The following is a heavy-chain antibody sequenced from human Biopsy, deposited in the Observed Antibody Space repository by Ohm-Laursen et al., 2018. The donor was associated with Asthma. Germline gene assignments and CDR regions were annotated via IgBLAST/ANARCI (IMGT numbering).Heavy chain of an antibody. Sequence: ASVKVSCKASGYTFTSYDINWVRQATGQGLEWMGWMNPNSGNTGYPQNFQGRVTMTRDTSISTAYMELSSLRSEDTAVYYCTRWSLRVRDTPNDYWGPGTLVTVSS. D-gene: IGHD3-16*01. J-gene: IGHJ4*02. CDR2: MNPNSGNT. CDR1: GYTFTSYD. CDR3: TRWSLRVRDTPNDY. V-gene: IGHV1-8*01.